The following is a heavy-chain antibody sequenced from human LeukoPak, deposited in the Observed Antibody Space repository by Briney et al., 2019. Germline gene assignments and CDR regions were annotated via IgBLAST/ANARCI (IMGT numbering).Heavy chain of an antibody. V-gene: IGHV4-59*13. D-gene: IGHD3-10*01. J-gene: IGHJ4*02. CDR2: IYNSVTT. Sequence: SETLSLTCSVSGGSISSSYWSWVRQPPGKGLEWIGYIYNSVTTNYNPSLTSRVTISVDTSKNQLSLKLSSATAADTAVYYCARGARSSDYWGQGTLVTVSS. CDR3: ARGARSSDY. CDR1: GGSISSSY.